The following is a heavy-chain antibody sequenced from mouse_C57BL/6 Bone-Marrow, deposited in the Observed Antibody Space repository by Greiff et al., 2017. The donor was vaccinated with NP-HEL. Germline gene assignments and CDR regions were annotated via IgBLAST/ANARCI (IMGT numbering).Heavy chain of an antibody. D-gene: IGHD4-1*01. J-gene: IGHJ3*01. CDR1: GYSFTGYY. V-gene: IGHV1-42*01. CDR2: INPSTGGT. CDR3: ARRGLTGTFAY. Sequence: VQLQQPGAELVKPGASVKMSCKASGYSFTGYYMNWVKQSPEKSLEWIGEINPSTGGTTYNQKFKAKATLTVDKSSSTAYMQLKSLTSEDSAVYYCARRGLTGTFAYWGQGTLVTVSA.